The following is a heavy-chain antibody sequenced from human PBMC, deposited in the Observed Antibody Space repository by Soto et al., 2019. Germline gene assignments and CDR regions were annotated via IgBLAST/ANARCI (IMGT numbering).Heavy chain of an antibody. V-gene: IGHV3-23*01. CDR3: AKRAKTAAMWYYYYGMDV. CDR2: ISGSGGST. J-gene: IGHJ6*02. Sequence: GGSLRLACAASGFTFSSYAMSWVRQAPGKGLEWVSAISGSGGSTYYADSVKGRFTISRDNSKNTLYLQMNSLRAEDTAVYYCAKRAKTAAMWYYYYGMDVWGQGTTVTVSS. D-gene: IGHD2-2*01. CDR1: GFTFSSYA.